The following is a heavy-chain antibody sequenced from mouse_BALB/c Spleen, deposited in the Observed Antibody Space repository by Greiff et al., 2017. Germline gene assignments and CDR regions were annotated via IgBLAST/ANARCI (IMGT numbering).Heavy chain of an antibody. J-gene: IGHJ3*01. CDR3: ARSKYGNSAWFAY. V-gene: IGHV1-85*01. D-gene: IGHD2-10*02. CDR2: IYPGDGST. CDR1: GYTFTSYD. Sequence: QVQLQQSGPELVKPGALVKISCKASGYTFTSYDINWVKQRPGQGLEWIGWIYPGDGSTKYNEKFKGKATLTVDTSSSTAYMQLSSLTSEDTAVYFCARSKYGNSAWFAYWGQGTLVTVSA.